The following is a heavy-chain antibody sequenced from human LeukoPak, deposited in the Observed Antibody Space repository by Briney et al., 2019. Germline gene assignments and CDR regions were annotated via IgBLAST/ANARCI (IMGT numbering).Heavy chain of an antibody. V-gene: IGHV4-30-2*01. D-gene: IGHD2-2*01. CDR2: IYHSGST. Sequence: PSETLSLTCTVSGGSISSGGYYWSWIRQPPGKGLEWIGYIYHSGSTYYNPSLKSRVTISVDRSKNQFSLKLSSVTAADTAVYYCARVGDIVVVPAVGPLMDVWGKGTTVTVSS. CDR3: ARVGDIVVVPAVGPLMDV. J-gene: IGHJ6*03. CDR1: GGSISSGGYY.